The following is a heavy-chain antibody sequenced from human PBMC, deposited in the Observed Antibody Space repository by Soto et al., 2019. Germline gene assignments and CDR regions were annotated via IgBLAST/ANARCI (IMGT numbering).Heavy chain of an antibody. V-gene: IGHV3-48*02. CDR2: ISSSSSTI. J-gene: IGHJ4*02. Sequence: GSLRLSCAASGFTFSSYSMNWVRQAPGKGLEWVSYISSSSSTIYYADSVKGRFTISRDNAKNSLYLQMNSLRDEDTAVYYCAREWFSPTVTTSAFDYWGQGTLVTVSS. CDR1: GFTFSSYS. D-gene: IGHD4-17*01. CDR3: AREWFSPTVTTSAFDY.